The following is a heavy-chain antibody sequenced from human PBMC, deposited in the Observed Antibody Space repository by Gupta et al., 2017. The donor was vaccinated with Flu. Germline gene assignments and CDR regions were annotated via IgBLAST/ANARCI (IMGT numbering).Heavy chain of an antibody. V-gene: IGHV4-39*01. Sequence: GWIRQPPGKGLEWIGSIYYSGSTYYNPSLKSRVTISVDTSKNQFSLKLSSVTAADTAVYYCARPITMGSFDYWGQGTLVTVSS. CDR3: ARPITMGSFDY. J-gene: IGHJ4*02. CDR2: IYYSGST. D-gene: IGHD3-10*01.